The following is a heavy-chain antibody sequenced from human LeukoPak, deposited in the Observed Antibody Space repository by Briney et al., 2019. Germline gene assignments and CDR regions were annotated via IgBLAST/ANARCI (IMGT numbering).Heavy chain of an antibody. CDR2: IKQDGREK. Sequence: GGSLRLSCAASGFTFSSYAMSWVRQAPGKGLEWVANIKQDGREKNYVDSVKGRFTISRDNAKNSLYLQMNSLRAEDTAVYYCAREAGYCSGGSCYSPHSYYGMDVWGQGTTVTVPS. CDR3: AREAGYCSGGSCYSPHSYYGMDV. V-gene: IGHV3-7*01. D-gene: IGHD2-15*01. J-gene: IGHJ6*02. CDR1: GFTFSSYA.